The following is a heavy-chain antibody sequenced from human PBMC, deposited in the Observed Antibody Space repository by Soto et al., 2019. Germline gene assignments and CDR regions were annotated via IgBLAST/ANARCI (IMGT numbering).Heavy chain of an antibody. CDR3: VKRLSSYLGCGFDY. V-gene: IGHV3-23*01. CDR1: GFTFSTFT. CDR2: ISASGTRT. J-gene: IGHJ4*02. Sequence: EVQLLESGGGLVQSGGSLRLSCAASGFTFSTFTMGWVRQAPGKGLEWVSSISASGTRTYYAASVRGRFTVSRDNSKNTLDLQMISLRADDTALYYCVKRLSSYLGCGFDYWGQGTPVTVSS. D-gene: IGHD6-19*01.